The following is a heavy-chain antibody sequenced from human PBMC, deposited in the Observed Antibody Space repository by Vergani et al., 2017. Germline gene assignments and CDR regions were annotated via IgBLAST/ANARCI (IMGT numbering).Heavy chain of an antibody. CDR3: ANSQFTSSWPFDF. CDR1: GSTFRPNS. CDR2: IVPIFEKI. J-gene: IGHJ4*02. Sequence: QVQLVQSGAEVKKPGSSVRVSCKASGSTFRPNSISWVRLAPGQGLEWMGRIVPIFEKINYAPKFQGRVTITADESTNIAYMELTSLTSDDTAIYYCANSQFTSSWPFDFWGQGTLVTVSS. V-gene: IGHV1-69*15. D-gene: IGHD2-2*01.